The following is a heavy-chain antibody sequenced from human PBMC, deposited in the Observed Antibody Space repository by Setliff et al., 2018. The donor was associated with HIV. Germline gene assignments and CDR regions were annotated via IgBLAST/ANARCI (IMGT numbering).Heavy chain of an antibody. Sequence: PSETLSLTCTVSGGSISSYYWSWIRQPPGKGLEWIGYIYHSGSTNYNPSLKSRVTISVDTSKNQFSLKLTSVTAADTAVYYCARGPVVVIPAPRWRWFDPWGRGTLVTVSS. J-gene: IGHJ5*02. CDR3: ARGPVVVIPAPRWRWFDP. CDR2: IYHSGST. V-gene: IGHV4-59*12. D-gene: IGHD2-2*01. CDR1: GGSISSYY.